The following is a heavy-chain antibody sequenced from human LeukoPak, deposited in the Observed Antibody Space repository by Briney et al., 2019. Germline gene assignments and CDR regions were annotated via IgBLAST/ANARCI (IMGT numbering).Heavy chain of an antibody. Sequence: GGSLRLSCAASGFTFPDAWMHWVRQAPGKGLEWVGSIKNRNRGRTTDYTAPVKCRFTISRDDSRDTVYLQMNSLKTDDTAVYYCVTDGGQLPYYFTYWGQGTLVTVSS. CDR3: VTDGGQLPYYFTY. CDR1: GFTFPDAW. CDR2: IKNRNRGRTT. D-gene: IGHD3-10*01. J-gene: IGHJ1*01. V-gene: IGHV3-15*01.